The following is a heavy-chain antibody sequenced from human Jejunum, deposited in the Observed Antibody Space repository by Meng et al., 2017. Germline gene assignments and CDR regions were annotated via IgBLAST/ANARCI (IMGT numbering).Heavy chain of an antibody. Sequence: LRRLDSGPGRVKASETLSLTCTVSGGSISGSNYYWGWIRQPPGKGLEWIGTIYYSGSTYYNPSLKSRVTISVDTSKNQFSLNLSSVTAADTAIYYCARVSKPYGSGLDPWGQGTLVTVSS. J-gene: IGHJ5*02. CDR1: GGSISGSNYY. CDR3: ARVSKPYGSGLDP. V-gene: IGHV4-39*07. D-gene: IGHD3-10*01. CDR2: IYYSGST.